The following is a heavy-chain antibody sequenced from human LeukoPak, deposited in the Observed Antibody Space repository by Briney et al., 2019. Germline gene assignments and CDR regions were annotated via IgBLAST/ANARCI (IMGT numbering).Heavy chain of an antibody. CDR1: GGSFSGYY. CDR2: INHSGST. CDR3: ATLGEYYDSSGYYYN. J-gene: IGHJ4*02. V-gene: IGHV4-34*01. Sequence: SETLSLTCAVYGGSFSGYYWSWIRQPPGKGPEWIGEINHSGSTNYNPSLKSRVTISVDTSKNQFSLKLTSVTAADTAVYYCATLGEYYDSSGYYYNWGRGTLVTVSS. D-gene: IGHD3-22*01.